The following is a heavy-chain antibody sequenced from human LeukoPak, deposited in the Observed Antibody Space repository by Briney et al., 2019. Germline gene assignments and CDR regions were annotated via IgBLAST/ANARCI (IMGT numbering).Heavy chain of an antibody. CDR1: GDSISIGAYS. Sequence: SETLSLTCVVSGDSISIGAYSWSWIRQPPGKGLECIGYIFHTGSTFYNPSLNSRLTISVDNSKNQFSLRLSSATAADTAVYYCARELWFANAPGSWLDPWGQGTLVTVSS. D-gene: IGHD3-10*01. CDR2: IFHTGST. V-gene: IGHV4-30-2*01. J-gene: IGHJ5*02. CDR3: ARELWFANAPGSWLDP.